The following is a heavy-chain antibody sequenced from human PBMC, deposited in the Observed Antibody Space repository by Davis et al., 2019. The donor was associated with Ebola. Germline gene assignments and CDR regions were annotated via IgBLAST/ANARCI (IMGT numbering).Heavy chain of an antibody. V-gene: IGHV5-10-1*01. Sequence: PGGSLRLSCKGSGYSFTSYWISWVRQMPGKGLEWMGRIDPSDSYTNYNPSFQGHVTISADKSISTAYLQWSSLKASDTAMYYCARQGYCSSTSCYEDWYFDLWGRGTLVTVSS. CDR3: ARQGYCSSTSCYEDWYFDL. CDR1: GYSFTSYW. J-gene: IGHJ2*01. D-gene: IGHD2-2*01. CDR2: IDPSDSYT.